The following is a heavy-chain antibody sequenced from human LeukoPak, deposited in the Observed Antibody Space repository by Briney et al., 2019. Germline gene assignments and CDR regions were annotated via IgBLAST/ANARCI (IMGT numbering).Heavy chain of an antibody. V-gene: IGHV4-61*02. D-gene: IGHD2-15*01. CDR3: AREGGIFDLDY. Sequence: SQTLSLTCTVSGDSISSGSYYWSWIRQPAGKGLEWIGRIFTSGSTDYNPSLKSQVTISADTSKNQFSLKLSSATAADTAVYYCAREGGIFDLDYWGQGTQVTVSS. CDR2: IFTSGST. J-gene: IGHJ4*02. CDR1: GDSISSGSYY.